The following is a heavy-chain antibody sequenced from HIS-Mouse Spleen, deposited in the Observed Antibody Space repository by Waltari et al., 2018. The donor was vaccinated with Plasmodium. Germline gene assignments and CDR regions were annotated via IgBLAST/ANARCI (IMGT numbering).Heavy chain of an antibody. CDR3: ARDSSYYDSSGYYAFDI. J-gene: IGHJ3*02. Sequence: EVQLVESGGGLVQPGGSLRLSCAASGFTFSSYSMNWVRQAPGKGLEWVSYISSSSTIYYADSVKGRFTISRDNAKNSLYLQMNSLRAEDTAVYYCARDSSYYDSSGYYAFDIWGQGTMVTVSS. V-gene: IGHV3-48*01. CDR1: GFTFSSYS. CDR2: ISSSSTI. D-gene: IGHD3-22*01.